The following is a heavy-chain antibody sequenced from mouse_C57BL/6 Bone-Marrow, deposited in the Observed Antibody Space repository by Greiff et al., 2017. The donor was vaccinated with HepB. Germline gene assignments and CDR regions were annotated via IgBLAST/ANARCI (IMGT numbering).Heavy chain of an antibody. CDR1: GFTFSDYY. D-gene: IGHD1-1*01. J-gene: IGHJ4*01. V-gene: IGHV5-12*01. Sequence: DVMLVESGGGLVQPGGSLKLSCAASGFTFSDYYMYWVRQTPEKRLEWVAYISNGGGSTYYPDTVKGRFTISRDNAKNTLYLQMSRLKSEDTAMYYCARPDYYGSSYLAMDYWGQGTSVTVSS. CDR2: ISNGGGST. CDR3: ARPDYYGSSYLAMDY.